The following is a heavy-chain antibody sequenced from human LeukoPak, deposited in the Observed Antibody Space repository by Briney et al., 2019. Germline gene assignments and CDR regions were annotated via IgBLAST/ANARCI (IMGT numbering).Heavy chain of an antibody. D-gene: IGHD2-15*01. CDR3: AREEEYLRYCSGGSCYSSGFGRLEH. V-gene: IGHV3-30-3*01. CDR1: GFTFSTYA. CDR2: ISFDGTNK. J-gene: IGHJ1*01. Sequence: PGGSLRLSCAASGFTFSTYAMHWVRQAPGKGLEWVAIISFDGTNKYYADSVKGRFTISRDNSKNALYLQVNSLRGEDTALYYCAREEEYLRYCSGGSCYSSGFGRLEHWGQGTLVTVSS.